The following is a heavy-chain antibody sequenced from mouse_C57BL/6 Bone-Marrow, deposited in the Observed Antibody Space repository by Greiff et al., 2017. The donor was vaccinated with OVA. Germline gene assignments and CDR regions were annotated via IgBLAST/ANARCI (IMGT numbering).Heavy chain of an antibody. V-gene: IGHV1-82*01. J-gene: IGHJ2*01. D-gene: IGHD2-5*01. CDR2: IYPGDGDT. CDR3: ATYSNYVGDFDY. Sequence: VQLQQSGPELVKPGASVKISCKASGYAFSSSWMNWVKQRPGKGLEWIGRIYPGDGDTNYNGKFKGKATLTADKSSSTAYMQLSSLTSEDSAVYFCATYSNYVGDFDYWGQGTTLTVSS. CDR1: GYAFSSSW.